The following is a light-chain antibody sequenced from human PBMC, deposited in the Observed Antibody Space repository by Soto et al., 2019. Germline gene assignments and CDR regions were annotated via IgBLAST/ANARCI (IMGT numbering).Light chain of an antibody. CDR3: CSYAGSYTGV. Sequence: QSALTQPRSVSGSPGQSVTISCTGTSSDVGDYNYVSWYQQHPGKAPKLLIYAVNMRTSGVPDRFSGSKSGNTASLTISGLQAEDEADYSCCSYAGSYTGVFGGGTKLTVL. J-gene: IGLJ3*02. CDR1: SSDVGDYNY. V-gene: IGLV2-11*01. CDR2: AVN.